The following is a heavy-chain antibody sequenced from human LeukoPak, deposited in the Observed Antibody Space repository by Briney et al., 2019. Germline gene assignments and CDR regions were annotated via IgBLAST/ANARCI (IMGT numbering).Heavy chain of an antibody. D-gene: IGHD3-10*01. J-gene: IGHJ4*02. CDR3: AKANPRMDRSLDY. V-gene: IGHV3-9*01. CDR2: ISWNSGSI. CDR1: GFTFDDYA. Sequence: PGGSLRLSCAASGFTFDDYAMHWVRQAPGKGLEWVSCISWNSGSIGYADSVKGRFTISRDNAKNSLYLQMNSLRAEDTALYYCAKANPRMDRSLDYWGQGTLVTVSS.